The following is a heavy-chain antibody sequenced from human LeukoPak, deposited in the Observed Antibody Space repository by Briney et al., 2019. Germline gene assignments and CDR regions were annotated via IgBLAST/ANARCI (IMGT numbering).Heavy chain of an antibody. CDR1: GGSISSNTYY. J-gene: IGHJ4*02. V-gene: IGHV4-39*07. D-gene: IGHD2-15*01. Sequence: SETLSLTCTVSGGSISSNTYYWGWIRQPPGKGLEWIGSIYYSGSTYYNPSLKSRVTISVDTSKNQFSLKLSSVTAADTAVYYCARLKGVVVAATLFDYWGQGTLVTVSS. CDR3: ARLKGVVVAATLFDY. CDR2: IYYSGST.